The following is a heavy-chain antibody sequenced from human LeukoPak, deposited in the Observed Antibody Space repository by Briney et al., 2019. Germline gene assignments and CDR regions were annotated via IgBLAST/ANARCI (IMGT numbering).Heavy chain of an antibody. J-gene: IGHJ5*02. D-gene: IGHD3-22*01. CDR3: ARGTRNGVVVITA. V-gene: IGHV3-21*01. Sequence: GGSLRLSCAASGFTFSSYAMSWVRQAPGKGLEWVSSISSSSSYIYYADSVKGRFTISRDNAKNSLYLQMNSLRAEDTAVYYCARGTRNGVVVITAWGQGTLVTVSS. CDR1: GFTFSSYA. CDR2: ISSSSSYI.